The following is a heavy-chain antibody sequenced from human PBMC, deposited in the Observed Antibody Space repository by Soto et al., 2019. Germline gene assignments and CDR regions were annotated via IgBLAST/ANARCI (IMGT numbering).Heavy chain of an antibody. Sequence: QVQLVESGGGVVQPGRSLRLSCAASGFTFSNYGMHWVRQAPGKGLEWVAVIWNDGSNRYHADSVKDRFTISRDNSKNTLYLQMNSLRAEDTAVYYCARDDAYSGNCMDVWGQGTTVTVS. CDR1: GFTFSNYG. CDR2: IWNDGSNR. D-gene: IGHD3-10*01. J-gene: IGHJ6*02. V-gene: IGHV3-33*01. CDR3: ARDDAYSGNCMDV.